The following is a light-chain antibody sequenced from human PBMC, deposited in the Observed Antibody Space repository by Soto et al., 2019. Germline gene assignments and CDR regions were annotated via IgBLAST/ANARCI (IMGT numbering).Light chain of an antibody. J-gene: IGLJ1*01. CDR3: CSYAGSYVDV. CDR2: DVS. CDR1: SSDVGGYNC. Sequence: QSALTQPRSVSGSPGQSVTISCTGTSSDVGGYNCVSWYQQHPGKAPKLMIYDVSKRPSGVPDRFSGSKSGNTASLTISGLQAEDEADYYCCSYAGSYVDVFGTGTKVTVL. V-gene: IGLV2-11*01.